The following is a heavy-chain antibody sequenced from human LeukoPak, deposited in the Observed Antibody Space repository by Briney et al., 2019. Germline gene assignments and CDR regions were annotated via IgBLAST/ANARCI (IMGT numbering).Heavy chain of an antibody. Sequence: WGSLSLSCTASGLSVSSNHMAWGRNAPGQGLELVSVIYIGDITYYADSVQVRCIISRYNSKYTVYLQLNMLTVNAPATAYYARAHAPAGGGLDYWGQGTQVTVSP. CDR3: ARAHAPAGGGLDY. D-gene: IGHD2-2*01. J-gene: IGHJ4*02. V-gene: IGHV3-53*01. CDR2: IYIGDIT. CDR1: GLSVSSNH.